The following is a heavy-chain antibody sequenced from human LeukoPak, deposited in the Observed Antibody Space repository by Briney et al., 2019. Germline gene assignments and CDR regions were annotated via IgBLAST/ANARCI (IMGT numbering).Heavy chain of an antibody. CDR2: IYYSGST. Sequence: SETLSLTCTVSGGSISSRSYYWGWIRQPPGKGLEWIGFIYYSGSTNYNPSLKSRVTISVDTSKNQFSLKLSSVTAADTAVYYCASPGIVAAGTDRGFDYWGQGTLVTVSS. CDR3: ASPGIVAAGTDRGFDY. CDR1: GGSISSRSYY. J-gene: IGHJ4*02. V-gene: IGHV4-61*05. D-gene: IGHD6-13*01.